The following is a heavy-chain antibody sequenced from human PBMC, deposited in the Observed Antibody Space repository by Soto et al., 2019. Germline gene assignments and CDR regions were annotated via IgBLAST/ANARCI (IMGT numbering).Heavy chain of an antibody. J-gene: IGHJ4*02. V-gene: IGHV3-30-3*01. CDR1: GFTFKNYA. Sequence: QVQLVESGGGVVQPGRSLRLSCAASGFTFKNYAMHWVHQAPGKGLEWVAVISYDGSIEFYADSVKGRFTISRDDFKNTMFLQMGSLRGEDTAVYYCARGLRDFGWRLPFGYWGQGTLVTVSS. D-gene: IGHD3-9*01. CDR2: ISYDGSIE. CDR3: ARGLRDFGWRLPFGY.